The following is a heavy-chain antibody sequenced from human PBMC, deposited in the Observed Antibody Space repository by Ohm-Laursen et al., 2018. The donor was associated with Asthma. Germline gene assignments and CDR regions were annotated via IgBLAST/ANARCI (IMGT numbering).Heavy chain of an antibody. D-gene: IGHD1-26*01. V-gene: IGHV3-30*18. CDR2: ISYDGSNK. CDR1: GFPFNTSW. Sequence: SLRLSCTASGFPFNTSWVTWVRQAPGKGLEWVAVISYDGSNKYYADSVKGRFTISRDNSKNTLYLQMNSLRDEDTALYYCAKALVGAPLYYHYYGMDVWGQGTTVTVSS. CDR3: AKALVGAPLYYHYYGMDV. J-gene: IGHJ6*02.